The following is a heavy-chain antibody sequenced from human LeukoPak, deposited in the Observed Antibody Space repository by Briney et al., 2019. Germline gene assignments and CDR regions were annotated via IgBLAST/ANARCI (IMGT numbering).Heavy chain of an antibody. CDR1: GGSISSSSYY. CDR2: IYYSGST. Sequence: SETLSLTCTVSGGSISSSSYYWGWIRQPPGKGLEWIGSIYYSGSTYYNPSLKSRVTISVDTSKNQFSLKLSSVTAADTAVYYCSRENGAFSPFCYWGQGTLVTVLS. CDR3: SRENGAFSPFCY. J-gene: IGHJ4*02. V-gene: IGHV4-39*07. D-gene: IGHD3-3*01.